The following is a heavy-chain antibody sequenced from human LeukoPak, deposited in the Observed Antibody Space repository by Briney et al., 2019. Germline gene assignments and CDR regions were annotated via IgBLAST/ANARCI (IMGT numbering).Heavy chain of an antibody. CDR3: ARYYDFWSGYFGY. D-gene: IGHD3-3*01. V-gene: IGHV1-69*01. CDR2: IIPIFGTA. Sequence: ASVKVSCKASGGTFSSYAISWVRQAPGQGLEWMGGIIPIFGTANYARKFQGRVTITADESTSTAYMELSSLRSEDTAVYYCARYYDFWSGYFGYWGQGTLVTVSS. J-gene: IGHJ4*02. CDR1: GGTFSSYA.